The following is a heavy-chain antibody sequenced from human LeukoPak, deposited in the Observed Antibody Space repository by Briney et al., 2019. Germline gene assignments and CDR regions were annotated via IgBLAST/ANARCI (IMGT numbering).Heavy chain of an antibody. Sequence: GGSLRLSCAASGFTFSSYAMSWVRQAPGKGLEWVSAISGSGGSTYYADSVKGRFTISRDNSKNSLYLQMNSLRAEDTAVYYCARARWGPDTSNWYFDYWGQGTLVTVSS. J-gene: IGHJ4*02. CDR1: GFTFSSYA. V-gene: IGHV3-23*01. D-gene: IGHD6-13*01. CDR2: ISGSGGST. CDR3: ARARWGPDTSNWYFDY.